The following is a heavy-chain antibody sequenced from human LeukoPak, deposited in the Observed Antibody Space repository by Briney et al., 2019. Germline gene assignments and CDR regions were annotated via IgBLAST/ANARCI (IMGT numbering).Heavy chain of an antibody. V-gene: IGHV3-23*01. Sequence: GKGLXXXSAISGSGGSTYYADSVKGRFTISRDNSKNTLYLQMNSLRAEDTAVYYCAKDGDSGQSPFDYWGQGTLVTVSS. J-gene: IGHJ4*02. CDR3: AKDGDSGQSPFDY. CDR2: ISGSGGST. D-gene: IGHD5-12*01.